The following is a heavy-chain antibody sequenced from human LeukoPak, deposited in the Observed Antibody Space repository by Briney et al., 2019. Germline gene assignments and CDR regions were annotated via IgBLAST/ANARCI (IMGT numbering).Heavy chain of an antibody. J-gene: IGHJ4*02. V-gene: IGHV4-34*01. CDR3: ARGLSYGSGSYTDY. CDR2: INHSGST. D-gene: IGHD3-10*01. CDR1: GGSFSGYY. Sequence: PSETLSLTCAVYGGSFSGYYWSWICQPPGKGLEWIGEINHSGSTNYNPSLKSRVTISVDTSKNQFSLKLSSVTAADTAVYYCARGLSYGSGSYTDYWGQGTLVTVSS.